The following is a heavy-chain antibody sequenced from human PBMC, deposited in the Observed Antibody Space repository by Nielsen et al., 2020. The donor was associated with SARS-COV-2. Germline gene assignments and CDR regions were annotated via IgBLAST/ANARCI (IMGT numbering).Heavy chain of an antibody. CDR2: IYYSGST. D-gene: IGHD4-23*01. CDR1: GGSISSYY. Sequence: SETLSLTCTVSGGSISSYYWSWIRQPPGKRLEWIGYIYYSGSTNYNPSLKSRVTISVDTSKNQFSLKLSSVTAADTAVYYCARVGGNSDYWGQGTLVTVSS. J-gene: IGHJ4*02. V-gene: IGHV4-59*08. CDR3: ARVGGNSDY.